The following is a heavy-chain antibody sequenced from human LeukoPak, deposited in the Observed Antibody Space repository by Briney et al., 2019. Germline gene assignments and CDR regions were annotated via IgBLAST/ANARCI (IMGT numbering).Heavy chain of an antibody. CDR2: IHYSGIT. Sequence: EPSETLSLTCTVSGASISSHYWSWIRQPPGRGLEWIGYIHYSGITSYDPSLKSRVTISVDTSKNQFSLDLNSVTTADTAVYYCARVYDYGKFDYWGPGTLITVSS. V-gene: IGHV4-59*11. J-gene: IGHJ4*02. CDR3: ARVYDYGKFDY. D-gene: IGHD4/OR15-4a*01. CDR1: GASISSHY.